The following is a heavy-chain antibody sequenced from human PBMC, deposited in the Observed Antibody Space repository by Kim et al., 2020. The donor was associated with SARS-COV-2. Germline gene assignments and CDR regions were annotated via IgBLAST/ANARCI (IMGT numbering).Heavy chain of an antibody. D-gene: IGHD1-26*01. CDR3: TRRLVGAFDY. V-gene: IGHV3-49*04. CDR1: GFTFGDYA. CDR2: IRSKAYGGTT. J-gene: IGHJ4*02. Sequence: GGSLRLSCTASGFTFGDYAMSWVRQAPGKGLEWVGFIRSKAYGGTTEYAASVKGRFTISRDDSKSIAYLQMNSLKTEDTAVYYCTRRLVGAFDYWGQGTLVTVSS.